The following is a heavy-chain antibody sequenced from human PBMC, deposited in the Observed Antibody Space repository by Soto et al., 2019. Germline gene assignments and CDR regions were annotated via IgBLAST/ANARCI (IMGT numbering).Heavy chain of an antibody. D-gene: IGHD4-17*01. CDR3: ARSGPYGDYGY. CDR2: INSGGST. J-gene: IGHJ4*02. Sequence: EVQLVESGGGLVQPGGSLRLSCAASGFTVSSNHMSWVRQAPGKGLEWVSVINSGGSTYYADSVKGRFTISRDNSKNTLYLQMDILRAEDTAVYYCARSGPYGDYGYWGQGTLVTVSS. CDR1: GFTVSSNH. V-gene: IGHV3-66*01.